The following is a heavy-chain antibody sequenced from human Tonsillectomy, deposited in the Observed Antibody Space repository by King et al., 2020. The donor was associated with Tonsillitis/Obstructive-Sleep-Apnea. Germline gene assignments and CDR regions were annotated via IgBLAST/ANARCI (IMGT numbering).Heavy chain of an antibody. D-gene: IGHD3-16*01. J-gene: IGHJ4*02. Sequence: VQLVESGGGLVQSGGSLRLSCAASGFTFSSYWMSWVRQAPGKGLEWVANIKQAGSEKHYVDSVKGRFTISRDNAENSLYLQLNSLRAEDPAVYYCAREGGHGMGFDYWGQGTLVTVSS. CDR2: IKQAGSEK. CDR1: GFTFSSYW. CDR3: AREGGHGMGFDY. V-gene: IGHV3-7*01.